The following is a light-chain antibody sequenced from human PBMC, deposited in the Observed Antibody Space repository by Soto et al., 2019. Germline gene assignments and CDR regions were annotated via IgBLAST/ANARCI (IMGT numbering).Light chain of an antibody. CDR2: KDS. CDR3: QSADSSGTVV. V-gene: IGLV3-25*03. J-gene: IGLJ2*01. CDR1: ALPKQY. Sequence: SYELTQPPSVSVSPGQTARITCSGDALPKQYAYWYQQKPGQAPVLVIYKDSERPSVIPERFSGSSSGTTVTLTISGVQAEDEADYYCQSADSSGTVVFGGGTQLTVL.